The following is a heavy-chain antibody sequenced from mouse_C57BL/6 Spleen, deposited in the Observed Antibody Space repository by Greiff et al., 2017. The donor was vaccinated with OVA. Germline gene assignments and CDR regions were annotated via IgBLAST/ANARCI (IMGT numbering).Heavy chain of an antibody. CDR3: ASGTAQATAAWFAY. CDR2: IDPSDSYT. V-gene: IGHV1-69*01. Sequence: VQLQQPGAELVMPGASVKLSCKASGYTFTSYWMHWVKQRPGQGLEWIGEIDPSDSYTNYNQKFKGKATLTVDKSSSTAYMQLSSLTAEDSEVYYCASGTAQATAAWFAYWGQGTLVTVSA. J-gene: IGHJ3*01. D-gene: IGHD3-2*02. CDR1: GYTFTSYW.